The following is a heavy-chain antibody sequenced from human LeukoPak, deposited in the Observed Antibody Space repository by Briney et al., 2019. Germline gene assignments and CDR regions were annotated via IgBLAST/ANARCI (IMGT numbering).Heavy chain of an antibody. Sequence: PGGSLRLSCAASGFTFSGSAMHWVRQASGKGLEWVGRIRSKANSYATAYAAPVKGRFTISRDDSKNTAYLQMNSLKTEDTAVYYCMSSGGIVATSSYWGQGTLVTVSS. CDR2: IRSKANSYAT. CDR3: MSSGGIVATSSY. D-gene: IGHD5-12*01. V-gene: IGHV3-73*01. CDR1: GFTFSGSA. J-gene: IGHJ4*02.